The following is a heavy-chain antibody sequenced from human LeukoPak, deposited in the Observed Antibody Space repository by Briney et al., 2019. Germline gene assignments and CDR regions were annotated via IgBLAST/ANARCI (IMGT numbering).Heavy chain of an antibody. CDR1: GFTFSSYG. J-gene: IGHJ4*02. Sequence: PGRSLRLSCAASGFTFSSYGMHWVRQAPGKGLEWVAVIWYDGSNKYYADSVKGRFTISRDNSKNTLYLQMNSLRAKDTAVYYCARDSPRRGGGLDYWGQGTLVTVSS. CDR2: IWYDGSNK. V-gene: IGHV3-33*01. CDR3: ARDSPRRGGGLDY.